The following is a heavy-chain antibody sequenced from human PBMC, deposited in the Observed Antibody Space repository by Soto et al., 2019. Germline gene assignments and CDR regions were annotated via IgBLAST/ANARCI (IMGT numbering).Heavy chain of an antibody. D-gene: IGHD2-2*02. Sequence: QVHLQESGPGLVKPSQTLSLTCTVSGGSISSGGYYWSWIRQHPGKGLEWIGYTYSGGTYYNPSLKSRVTISEDTSKNQFSLRLSSVTAADTAVYYCARGIGTSYHFDYWGQGILVTVSP. V-gene: IGHV4-31*03. CDR2: TYSGGT. CDR3: ARGIGTSYHFDY. CDR1: GGSISSGGYY. J-gene: IGHJ4*02.